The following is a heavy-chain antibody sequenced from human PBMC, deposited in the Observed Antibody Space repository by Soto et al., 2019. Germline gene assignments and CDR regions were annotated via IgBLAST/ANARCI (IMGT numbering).Heavy chain of an antibody. CDR3: ARDHDFWSGYPNHPLYYYYGMDV. J-gene: IGHJ6*02. D-gene: IGHD3-3*01. CDR1: GYTFTSYG. V-gene: IGHV1-18*01. Sequence: QVQLVQSGAEVKKPGASVKVSCKASGYTFTSYGISWVRQAPGQGLEWMGWISAYNGNINYAQKLQGRVTMTTDTATSTAYMELRSLRSDDTSVYYCARDHDFWSGYPNHPLYYYYGMDVWGQGTTVTVSS. CDR2: ISAYNGNI.